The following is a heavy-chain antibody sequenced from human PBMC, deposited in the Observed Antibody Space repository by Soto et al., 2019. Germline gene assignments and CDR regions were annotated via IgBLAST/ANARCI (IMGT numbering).Heavy chain of an antibody. CDR1: GFTFNTYN. J-gene: IGHJ4*02. CDR2: ISSSSYTI. CDR3: AREISLSAGSYFDY. D-gene: IGHD3-10*01. V-gene: IGHV3-48*02. Sequence: PGGSLRLSCTASGFTFNTYNMNWVRQAPGKGLEWVSYISSSSYTIKYADSVEGRFTVSRDNGKKSLYLQMNSLRDEDTAVCFCAREISLSAGSYFDYWGQGTLVTVSS.